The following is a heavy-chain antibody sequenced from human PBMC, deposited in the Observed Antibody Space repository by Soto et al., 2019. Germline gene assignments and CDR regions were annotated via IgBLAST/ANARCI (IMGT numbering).Heavy chain of an antibody. D-gene: IGHD6-6*01. Sequence: QVQLVQSGAEVKKPGSSVKVSCRASGGTFSSYAVSWVRQAPGQGLEWMGVIIPLLNTPNYVEKFQGRVTITADASATTAYLELISLTSEDTAVYYCARESSSPNYYYYGMDVWGQGTTVTVSS. V-gene: IGHV1-69*01. J-gene: IGHJ6*02. CDR1: GGTFSSYA. CDR3: ARESSSPNYYYYGMDV. CDR2: IIPLLNTP.